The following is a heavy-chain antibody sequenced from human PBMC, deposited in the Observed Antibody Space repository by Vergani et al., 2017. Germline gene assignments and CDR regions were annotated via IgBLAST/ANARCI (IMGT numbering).Heavy chain of an antibody. J-gene: IGHJ3*01. V-gene: IGHV4-31*03. Sequence: QVQLQESGPGLVKPSETLYLTCTVSGGSIRSGGYYLSWIRQHPGKGLEWIGYIYYSGSTYYNPSLKSRVTISVDTSKNQFSLKLSSVTAADTAVYYCARAEYDFWISWGQGTMVTVSS. D-gene: IGHD3-3*01. CDR3: ARAEYDFWIS. CDR2: IYYSGST. CDR1: GGSIRSGGYY.